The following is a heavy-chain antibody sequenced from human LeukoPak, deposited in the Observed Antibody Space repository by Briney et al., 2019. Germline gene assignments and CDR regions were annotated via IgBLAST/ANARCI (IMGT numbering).Heavy chain of an antibody. D-gene: IGHD1-26*01. Sequence: SETLSLTCTVSGGSISSGSYYWSWIRQPAGKGLEWIGRIYTSGSTNYNPSLKSRVTISVDTSKNQFSLKLSSVTAADTAVYYCARGLGGSYYCYYGMDVWGQGTTVIVSS. J-gene: IGHJ6*02. CDR1: GGSISSGSYY. CDR3: ARGLGGSYYCYYGMDV. CDR2: IYTSGST. V-gene: IGHV4-61*02.